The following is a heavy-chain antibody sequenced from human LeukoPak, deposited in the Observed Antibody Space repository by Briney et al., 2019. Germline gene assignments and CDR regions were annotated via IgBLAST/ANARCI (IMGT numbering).Heavy chain of an antibody. D-gene: IGHD2-15*01. CDR3: TRDGGSWSHLDY. CDR1: GFTFSSYD. V-gene: IGHV3-13*04. CDR2: IGTAGDT. J-gene: IGHJ4*02. Sequence: GGSLRLSCAASGFTFSSYDMHWVRQATGKGLEWVSAIGTAGDTYYPGSVKGRFTISRENAKNSLYLQMNSLKTEDTAVYFCTRDGGSWSHLDYWGQGALVTVSS.